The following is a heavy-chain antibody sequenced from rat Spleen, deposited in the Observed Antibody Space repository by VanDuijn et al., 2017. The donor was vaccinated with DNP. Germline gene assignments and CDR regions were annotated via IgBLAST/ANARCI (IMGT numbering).Heavy chain of an antibody. CDR3: ARSQGYYYDGSYYPFAY. CDR1: GFSLTSYH. D-gene: IGHD1-12*02. Sequence: QVQLKESGPGLVQPSQTLSLTCTVSGFSLTSYHVHWVRQPPGQGLEWMGRMQSGGGTDYNSVLKSRLSISRDTSKSQVFLKMDSVQTEDTAMYFCARSQGYYYDGSYYPFAYWGQGILVTVSS. J-gene: IGHJ3*01. CDR2: MQSGGGT. V-gene: IGHV2-27*01.